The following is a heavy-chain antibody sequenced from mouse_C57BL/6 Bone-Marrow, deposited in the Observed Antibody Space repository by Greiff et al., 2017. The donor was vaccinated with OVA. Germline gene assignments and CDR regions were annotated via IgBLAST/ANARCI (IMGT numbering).Heavy chain of an antibody. J-gene: IGHJ1*03. CDR3: AKLDYWYFDV. CDR1: GFTFSSYG. Sequence: EVQLQQSGGDLVKPGGSLKLSCAASGFTFSSYGMSWVRQTPDKRLEWVATISSGGSYTYYPDSVKGRFTISRDNAKNTLYLQMSSLKSEDTAMYYCAKLDYWYFDVWGTGTTVTVSS. CDR2: ISSGGSYT. V-gene: IGHV5-6*01.